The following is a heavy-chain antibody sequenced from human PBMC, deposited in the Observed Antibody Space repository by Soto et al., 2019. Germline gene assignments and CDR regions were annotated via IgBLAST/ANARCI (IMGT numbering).Heavy chain of an antibody. J-gene: IGHJ6*02. CDR2: IIPIFGTA. Sequence: VSCKASGGTFSSYAISWVRQAPGQGLEWMGGIIPIFGTANYAQKFQGRVTITADESTSTAYMELSSLRSEDTAVYYCARDPSLLRGGDTHIVGGPHYYGMDVWGQGTTVPVAS. CDR3: ARDPSLLRGGDTHIVGGPHYYGMDV. CDR1: GGTFSSYA. V-gene: IGHV1-69*01. D-gene: IGHD2-21*01.